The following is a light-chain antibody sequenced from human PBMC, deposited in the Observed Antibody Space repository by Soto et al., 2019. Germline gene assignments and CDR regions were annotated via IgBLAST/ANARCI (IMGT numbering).Light chain of an antibody. Sequence: EIVLTQSPGTLSLSPGERATLSCRASQSVSSSYLAWYQQKPGQAPRLLNYGASSRATGIPDRFSGSGSGTDFTLTISRLEPEDFAVYYCQQYGSTQTFGQGNKVEIK. J-gene: IGKJ1*01. CDR1: QSVSSSY. CDR2: GAS. V-gene: IGKV3-20*01. CDR3: QQYGSTQT.